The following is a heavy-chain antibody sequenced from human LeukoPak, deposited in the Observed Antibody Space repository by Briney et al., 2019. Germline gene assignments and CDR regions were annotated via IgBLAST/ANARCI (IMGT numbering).Heavy chain of an antibody. D-gene: IGHD2-15*01. Sequence: GGSLRLSCAASGFTFSSYSMNWVRQAPGKGLEWVSSISSSSSYIYYADSVKGRFTISRDNAKNSLYLQMNSLRAEDTAVYYCARGYCSGGSCYKGYWGQGTLVTVSS. J-gene: IGHJ4*02. V-gene: IGHV3-21*01. CDR3: ARGYCSGGSCYKGY. CDR2: ISSSSSYI. CDR1: GFTFSSYS.